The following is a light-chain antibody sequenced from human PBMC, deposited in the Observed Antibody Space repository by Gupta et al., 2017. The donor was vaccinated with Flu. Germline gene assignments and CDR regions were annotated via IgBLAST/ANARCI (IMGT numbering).Light chain of an antibody. CDR2: DAS. J-gene: IGKJ2*03. V-gene: IGKV3-11*01. CDR3: QQRSNWYS. CDR1: QSVSSY. Sequence: EIVLTQSPATLSLSPGERATLSCRASQSVSSYLAWYQQKPGQAPRLLIYDASNSATGIPDRFSGSGSGTDFTLTISSREPEDFAVYYWQQRSNWYSFGQGTKLEIK.